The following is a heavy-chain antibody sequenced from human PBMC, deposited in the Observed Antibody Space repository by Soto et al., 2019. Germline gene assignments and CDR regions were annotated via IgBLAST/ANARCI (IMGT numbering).Heavy chain of an antibody. J-gene: IGHJ4*02. Sequence: QVQLVESGGGVVQPGRSLRLSCAASGFTFSSYGMHWVRQAPGKGLEWVAVIWYDGSNKYYADSVKGRFTISRDNSKNTLYLQMNSLRAEDTAVYYCAIELIRGSGSDSYWGQGTLVTVSS. CDR2: IWYDGSNK. CDR3: AIELIRGSGSDSY. V-gene: IGHV3-33*01. CDR1: GFTFSSYG. D-gene: IGHD3-10*01.